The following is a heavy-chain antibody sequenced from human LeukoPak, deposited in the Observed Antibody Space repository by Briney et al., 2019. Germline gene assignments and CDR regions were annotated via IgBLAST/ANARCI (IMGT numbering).Heavy chain of an antibody. J-gene: IGHJ4*02. D-gene: IGHD3-16*01. Sequence: SETLSLTCTVSGGSISSGTYYGVWIRQPPGKGLEWIGSVYYSGNTYYNPSLKSRVTISVDTSKNQFSLKLSSVTAADTAVYYCARHDYCASSDYWGQGTLVIVSS. CDR3: ARHDYCASSDY. V-gene: IGHV4-39*01. CDR2: VYYSGNT. CDR1: GGSISSGTYY.